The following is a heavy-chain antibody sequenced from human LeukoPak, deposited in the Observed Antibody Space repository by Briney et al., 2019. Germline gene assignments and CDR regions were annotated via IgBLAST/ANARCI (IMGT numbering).Heavy chain of an antibody. Sequence: MTGGSLRLSCAASGFTFSDYYMSWIRQAPGKGLEWVSYISSSGSTIYYADSVRGRFSISRDNAKNSLYLQMNSLRAEDTAVYYCASPYDPRSYWGQGTLVTVSS. D-gene: IGHD3-22*01. V-gene: IGHV3-11*04. CDR3: ASPYDPRSY. J-gene: IGHJ4*02. CDR1: GFTFSDYY. CDR2: ISSSGSTI.